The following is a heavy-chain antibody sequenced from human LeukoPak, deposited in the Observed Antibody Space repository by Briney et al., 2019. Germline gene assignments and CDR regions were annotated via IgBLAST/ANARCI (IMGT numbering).Heavy chain of an antibody. D-gene: IGHD1-26*01. CDR2: ITASGTAM. CDR3: ASSGSYRFDY. J-gene: IGHJ4*02. CDR1: GFTFSSYS. V-gene: IGHV3-48*02. Sequence: GGSLRLSCAASGFTFSSYSMNWVRQAPGKGLEWVSHITASGTAMFYADSVKDRFTISRDNAKNSLYLQMNSLRDEDTAVYYCASSGSYRFDYWGQGTLVTVSS.